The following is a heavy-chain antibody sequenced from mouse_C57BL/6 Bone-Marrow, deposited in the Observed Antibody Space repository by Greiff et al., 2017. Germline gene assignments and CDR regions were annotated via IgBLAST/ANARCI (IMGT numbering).Heavy chain of an antibody. CDR1: GYSITSGYY. V-gene: IGHV3-6*01. D-gene: IGHD1-1*01. CDR3: ARGSSYGYYAMDY. J-gene: IGHJ4*01. CDR2: ISYDGSN. Sequence: EVQLKESGPGLVKPSQSLSLTCSVTGYSITSGYYWNWIRQFPGNKLEWMGYISYDGSNNYNPSLKNRISITRDTSKNQFFLKLNSVTTEDTATYYCARGSSYGYYAMDYWGQGTSVTVSS.